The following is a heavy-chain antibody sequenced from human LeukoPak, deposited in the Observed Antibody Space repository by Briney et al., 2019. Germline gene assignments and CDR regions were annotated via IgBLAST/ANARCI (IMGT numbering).Heavy chain of an antibody. Sequence: ASVKVSCKASGYTFTDYYMHWVRQAPGQGLEWMGWINPNSGGTNYAQKFQGRVTMTRDTSISTAYMELSRLRSDDTAVYYCARDKGGGDCYVGYWGQGTLVTVSS. V-gene: IGHV1-2*02. D-gene: IGHD2-21*02. CDR3: ARDKGGGDCYVGY. CDR1: GYTFTDYY. CDR2: INPNSGGT. J-gene: IGHJ4*02.